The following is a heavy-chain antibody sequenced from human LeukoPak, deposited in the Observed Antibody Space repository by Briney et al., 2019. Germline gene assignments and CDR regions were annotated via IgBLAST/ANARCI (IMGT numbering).Heavy chain of an antibody. J-gene: IGHJ6*03. D-gene: IGHD2-2*01. CDR1: GGSISSSSYY. CDR3: ARGNPADYYYYMDV. CDR2: IYYSGST. V-gene: IGHV4-39*07. Sequence: SETLSLTCTVSGGSISSSSYYWGWIRQPPGKGLEWIGSIYYSGSTYYNPSLKSRVTMSVDTSKNQFSLKLSSVTAADTAVYYCARGNPADYYYYMDVWGKGTTVTVSS.